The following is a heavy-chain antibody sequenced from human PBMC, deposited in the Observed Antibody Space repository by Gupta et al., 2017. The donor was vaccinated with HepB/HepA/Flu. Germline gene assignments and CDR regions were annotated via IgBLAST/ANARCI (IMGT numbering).Heavy chain of an antibody. V-gene: IGHV3-74*01. CDR1: GFTFSNYW. CDR3: ARVGVGVYYYYYMDV. J-gene: IGHJ6*03. CDR2: INSDGSIT. D-gene: IGHD3-22*01. Sequence: EVQLVESGGGLVQPGGSLRLSCAASGFTFSNYWMHWVRQAPGKGLVWVSRINSDGSITNYADSVKGRFTISRDNASDTLYLQMNSLRAEDTAVYYCARVGVGVYYYYYMDVWGKGTTVTVSS.